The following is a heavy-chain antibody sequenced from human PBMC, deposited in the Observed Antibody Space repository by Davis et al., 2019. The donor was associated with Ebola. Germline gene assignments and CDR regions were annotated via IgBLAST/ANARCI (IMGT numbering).Heavy chain of an antibody. Sequence: GESLKISCAASGFTFSSYGLHWVRQPPGKGLEWVAVIWYDGRNKYYADSVKDRFTISRDNSKNTLYLQMNSLRAEDTAVYYCAGSGLSFGVVKYHYGMDVWGKGTTVTVSS. CDR1: GFTFSSYG. CDR2: IWYDGRNK. CDR3: AGSGLSFGVVKYHYGMDV. V-gene: IGHV3-33*01. J-gene: IGHJ6*04. D-gene: IGHD3-3*01.